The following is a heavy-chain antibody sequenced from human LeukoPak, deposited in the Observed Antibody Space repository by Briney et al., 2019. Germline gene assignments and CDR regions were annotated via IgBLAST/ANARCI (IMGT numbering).Heavy chain of an antibody. Sequence: GGSLRLSCAASGFTFSSYAMSWVRQAPGKGLEWVSAISGSGGSTYYADSVKGRFTISRDNSKNTLYLQMNSLRAEDTAVYYCAKVRYSYGHRGMDVWGQGTTVTVSS. CDR2: ISGSGGST. J-gene: IGHJ6*02. V-gene: IGHV3-23*01. D-gene: IGHD5-18*01. CDR1: GFTFSSYA. CDR3: AKVRYSYGHRGMDV.